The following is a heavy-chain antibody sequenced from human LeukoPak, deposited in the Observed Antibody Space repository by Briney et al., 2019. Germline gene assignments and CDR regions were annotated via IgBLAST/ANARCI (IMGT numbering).Heavy chain of an antibody. CDR3: AREGPIQFLEQIDF. Sequence: ASVKVSCKASGYTFTGYYMHWVRQAPGEGLEWMGIINPSGGSTSYAQKFQGRVTMTRDMSTSTVYMELSSLRSEDTAVYYCAREGPIQFLEQIDFWGQGSLVTVSS. CDR2: INPSGGST. CDR1: GYTFTGYY. V-gene: IGHV1-46*01. J-gene: IGHJ4*02. D-gene: IGHD3-3*01.